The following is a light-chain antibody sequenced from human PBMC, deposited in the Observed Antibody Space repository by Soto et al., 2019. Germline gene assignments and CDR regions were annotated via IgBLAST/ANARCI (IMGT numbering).Light chain of an antibody. V-gene: IGKV1-5*02. CDR2: AAS. CDR1: QSVSRS. J-gene: IGKJ1*01. CDR3: QQYNSYS. Sequence: DIQMTQSPSSRSASVCHRVTIICRATQSVSRSLNRYRQNPGKDPKLHIYAASSLQSGVRSRFSGSGSGTEFTITIRSLQHYDFATYYCQQYNSYSFGQGTKVDIK.